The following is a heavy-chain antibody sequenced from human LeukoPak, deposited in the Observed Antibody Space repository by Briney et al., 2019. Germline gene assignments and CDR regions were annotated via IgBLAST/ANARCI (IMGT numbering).Heavy chain of an antibody. D-gene: IGHD3-10*02. V-gene: IGHV3-23*01. Sequence: GGSLRLSCAASGFTFSSYGMSWVRQAPGKGLEWVSAISGSGGSTYYADSAKGRFTISRDNAKNSLYLQMNSLRAEDTAVYYCAELGITMIGGVWGKGTTVTISS. CDR3: AELGITMIGGV. CDR2: ISGSGGST. J-gene: IGHJ6*04. CDR1: GFTFSSYG.